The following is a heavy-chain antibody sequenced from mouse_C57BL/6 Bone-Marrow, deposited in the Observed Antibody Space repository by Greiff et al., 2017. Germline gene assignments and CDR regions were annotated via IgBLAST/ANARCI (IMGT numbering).Heavy chain of an antibody. J-gene: IGHJ4*01. Sequence: EVQRVESGGDLVKPGGSLKLSCAASGFTFSSYGMSWVRQTPDKRLEWVATISSGGSYTYYPDSVKGRFTISRDNAKNTLYLQMSSLKSEDTAMYYCARPSSGYGYAMDYWGQGTSVTVSS. V-gene: IGHV5-6*01. CDR1: GFTFSSYG. CDR3: ARPSSGYGYAMDY. CDR2: ISSGGSYT. D-gene: IGHD3-2*02.